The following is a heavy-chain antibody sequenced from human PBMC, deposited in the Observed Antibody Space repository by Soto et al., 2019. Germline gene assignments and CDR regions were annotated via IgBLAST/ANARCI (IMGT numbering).Heavy chain of an antibody. CDR2: IWSGGSDK. Sequence: QVQLLEPGGGVVQPGRSLRLSCAASGFAFSSYGMHWVRQAPGKGLEWVTVIWSGGSDKYYADSVKGRFTISRDNSKNTLYLQMNSLRAEDTAVYYCARVYGSGTYPIDYWGQGTLVTVSS. D-gene: IGHD3-10*01. CDR3: ARVYGSGTYPIDY. V-gene: IGHV3-33*01. CDR1: GFAFSSYG. J-gene: IGHJ4*02.